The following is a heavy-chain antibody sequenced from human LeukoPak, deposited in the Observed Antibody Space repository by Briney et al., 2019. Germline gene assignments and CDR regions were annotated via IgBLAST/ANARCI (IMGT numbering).Heavy chain of an antibody. CDR1: GFTFSSNG. V-gene: IGHV3-33*01. J-gene: IGHJ4*02. CDR3: VRDYADYFDY. D-gene: IGHD4-17*01. Sequence: PGGALRLSCAASGFTFSSNGIHWVRQAPRKGLEWVAVIWYDGSKEYYADSVKGRFTISRDNSKNTLSLQMDSLRAEDTALYYCVRDYADYFDYWGQGTLVTVSS. CDR2: IWYDGSKE.